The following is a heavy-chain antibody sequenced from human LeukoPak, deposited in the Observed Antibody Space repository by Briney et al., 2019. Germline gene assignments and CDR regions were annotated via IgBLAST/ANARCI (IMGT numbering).Heavy chain of an antibody. CDR2: IYYSGST. CDR3: ARHPYSSSWYYGELDP. D-gene: IGHD6-13*01. Sequence: SETLSLTCTVSGGSISSYYWSWIRQPPGKGLEWIGYIYYSGSTNYNPSLKSRATISVDTSKNQFSLKLSSVTAADTAVYYCARHPYSSSWYYGELDPWGQGTLVTVSS. J-gene: IGHJ5*02. V-gene: IGHV4-59*08. CDR1: GGSISSYY.